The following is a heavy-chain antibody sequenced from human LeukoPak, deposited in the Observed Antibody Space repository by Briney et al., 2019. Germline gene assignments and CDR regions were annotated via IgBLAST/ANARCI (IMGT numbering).Heavy chain of an antibody. Sequence: SETLSLTCTVSGGSISSYYWSWIRQPPEKGLEWIGYIYYSGSTNYNPSLKSRVTISVDTSKNQFSLKLSSVTAADTAVYYCARQYSSSWYDAGYFDLWGRGTLVTVSS. CDR1: GGSISSYY. CDR2: IYYSGST. D-gene: IGHD6-13*01. V-gene: IGHV4-59*08. J-gene: IGHJ2*01. CDR3: ARQYSSSWYDAGYFDL.